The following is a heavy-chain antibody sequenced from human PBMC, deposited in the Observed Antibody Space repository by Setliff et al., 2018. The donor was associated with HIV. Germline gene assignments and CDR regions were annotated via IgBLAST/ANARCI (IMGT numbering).Heavy chain of an antibody. CDR3: ARRLGATVFYYFDH. CDR2: VSYSGST. V-gene: IGHV4-59*11. D-gene: IGHD3-16*01. J-gene: IGHJ4*02. Sequence: PSETLSLTCTVSGGSISSHFWSWIRQPPGKGLEWIGTVSYSGSTNYNPSLKSRVTISVDTSENQFSLKLSSVTAADTAVYYCARRLGATVFYYFDHWGQGTLVT. CDR1: GGSISSHF.